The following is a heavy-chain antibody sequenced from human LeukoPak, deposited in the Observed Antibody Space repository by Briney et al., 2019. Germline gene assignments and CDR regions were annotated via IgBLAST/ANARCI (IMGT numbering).Heavy chain of an antibody. D-gene: IGHD3-22*01. Sequence: GGSLRLSCAASGFTFRSYAMNWVRQAPGKGLEWVSVIRDTGGSTYYAASVKGRFTISRDNSKNTLYRQMNSLRAEDTAVYYCAKTYYSDSFDYWGQGTLVTVSS. CDR1: GFTFRSYA. V-gene: IGHV3-23*01. CDR3: AKTYYSDSFDY. J-gene: IGHJ4*02. CDR2: IRDTGGST.